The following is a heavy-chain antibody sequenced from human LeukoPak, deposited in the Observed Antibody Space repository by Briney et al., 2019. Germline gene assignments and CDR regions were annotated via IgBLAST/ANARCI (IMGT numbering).Heavy chain of an antibody. CDR2: INGDASST. D-gene: IGHD2-15*01. V-gene: IGHV3-74*01. CDR3: AKDPFIYCSGGSCYSDY. CDR1: GLTLSGYW. J-gene: IGHJ4*02. Sequence: GGSLRLSCAASGLTLSGYWMHWVRQAPGKGLVWVSRINGDASSTSYADSVKGRFTISRDNAKSTLYLQMNSLRVEDTAVYYCAKDPFIYCSGGSCYSDYWGQGTLVTVSS.